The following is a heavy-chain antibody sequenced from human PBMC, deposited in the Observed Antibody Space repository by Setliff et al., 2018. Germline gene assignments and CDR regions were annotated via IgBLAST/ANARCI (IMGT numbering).Heavy chain of an antibody. Sequence: PGGSLRLSCAASGFTFSSYWMSWVRQAPGKGLEWVSNIKQDGSEKNYVDSVKGRFTISRDNAKNSLYLQLNSLRAEDTAVYYCGRVVARPVAGKWHFDYWGQGTLVTVSS. CDR3: GRVVARPVAGKWHFDY. V-gene: IGHV3-7*01. D-gene: IGHD6-19*01. CDR2: IKQDGSEK. J-gene: IGHJ4*02. CDR1: GFTFSSYW.